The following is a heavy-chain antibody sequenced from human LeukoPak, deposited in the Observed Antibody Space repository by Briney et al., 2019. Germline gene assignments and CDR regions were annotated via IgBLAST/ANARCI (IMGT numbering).Heavy chain of an antibody. CDR3: ARVRAAAVPYYFDC. V-gene: IGHV4-39*07. Sequence: SETLSLTCTVSGGSIRTSSYYWGWIRQPPGKGLEWIGSIYYSGSIYSNGSLKSRVTISVETSKNQFSLKLRSVTAAGTAMYYCARVRAAAVPYYFDCWGRGTLVTVSS. CDR2: IYYSGSI. J-gene: IGHJ4*02. D-gene: IGHD6-13*01. CDR1: GGSIRTSSYY.